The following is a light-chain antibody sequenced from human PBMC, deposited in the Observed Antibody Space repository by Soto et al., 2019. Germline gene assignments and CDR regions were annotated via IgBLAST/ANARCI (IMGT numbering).Light chain of an antibody. V-gene: IGKV1-39*01. CDR3: KQSYSTPRT. CDR2: TTS. CDR1: QTISSW. Sequence: DIQMTQSPSTLSGSVGDRVTITCRASQTISSWLAWYQQKPGKAHKLLIYTTSTLQSEVQSRFSGSGSETDFTLTISSLQPEDFATYYCKQSYSTPRTFGQGTKVDIK. J-gene: IGKJ1*01.